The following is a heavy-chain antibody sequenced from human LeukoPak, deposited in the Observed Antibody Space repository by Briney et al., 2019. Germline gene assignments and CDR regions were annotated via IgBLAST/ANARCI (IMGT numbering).Heavy chain of an antibody. CDR1: GFTFSSYA. CDR2: ISGSGGST. CDR3: AKARGDWLPNGGYYMDV. V-gene: IGHV3-23*01. J-gene: IGHJ6*03. D-gene: IGHD3/OR15-3a*01. Sequence: GGSLRLSCAASGFTFSSYAMSWVRQAPGKGLEWVSAISGSGGSTYYADSVKGRFTFSRDNSKNTLYLQMNSLRAEDTAVYYCAKARGDWLPNGGYYMDVWGKGTTVTVSS.